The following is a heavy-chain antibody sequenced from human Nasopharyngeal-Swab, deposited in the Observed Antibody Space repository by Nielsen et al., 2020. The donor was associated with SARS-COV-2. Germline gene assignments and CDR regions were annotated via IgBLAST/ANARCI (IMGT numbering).Heavy chain of an antibody. CDR1: GFTFGEFA. Sequence: SLKISCAVSGFTFGEFAMHWVRQVPGKGLEWVSSIGWNGVSITYADSVKGRFTISRDNAKKSLYLQMNTLRPEDTALYYCARGSCTSSSCPIDSWGPGNMVTVSS. D-gene: IGHD2-2*01. CDR2: IGWNGVSI. CDR3: ARGSCTSSSCPIDS. J-gene: IGHJ5*01. V-gene: IGHV3-9*01.